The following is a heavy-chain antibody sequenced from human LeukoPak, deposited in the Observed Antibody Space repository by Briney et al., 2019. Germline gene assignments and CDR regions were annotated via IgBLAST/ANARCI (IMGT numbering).Heavy chain of an antibody. CDR2: IYYSGST. D-gene: IGHD3-10*01. CDR3: ARDRGFGEGPDAFDI. V-gene: IGHV4-59*01. J-gene: IGHJ3*02. CDR1: GGSISSYY. Sequence: SETLSLTCTVSGGSISSYYRSWIRQPPWKGLEWIGYIYYSGSTNYNPSLKSRVTISVDTSKNQFSLKLSSVTAADTAVYYCARDRGFGEGPDAFDIWGQGTMVTVSS.